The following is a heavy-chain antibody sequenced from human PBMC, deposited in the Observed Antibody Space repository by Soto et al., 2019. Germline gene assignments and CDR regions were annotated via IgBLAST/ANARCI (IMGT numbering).Heavy chain of an antibody. D-gene: IGHD1-26*01. V-gene: IGHV3-23*01. CDR2: ISGSGGST. J-gene: IGHJ4*02. CDR1: GFTFSSYA. CDR3: AKPGGGWELQVGLDY. Sequence: GGSLRLSCAASGFTFSSYAMSWVRQAPGKGLEWVSAISGSGGSTYYADSVKGRFTISRDNSKNTLYLQMNSRRAEDMAVYYCAKPGGGWELQVGLDYWGQGTLVTVSS.